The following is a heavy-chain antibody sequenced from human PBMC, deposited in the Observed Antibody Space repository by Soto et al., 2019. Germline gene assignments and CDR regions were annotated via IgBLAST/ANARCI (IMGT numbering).Heavy chain of an antibody. CDR2: IGGGGTDT. CDR3: AKDAVSYNGKWDWFDS. D-gene: IGHD1-20*01. V-gene: IGHV3-23*01. CDR1: RFTFSDFA. Sequence: DVQLLESGGGLVQPGGSLTLSCAASRFTFSDFAMNWVRQAPGKGLEWVSSIGGGGTDTYYADSVKGRFTISRDNYKNTLYLQMDSLRDEDTAVYYCAKDAVSYNGKWDWFDSWGQGTLVIVSS. J-gene: IGHJ5*01.